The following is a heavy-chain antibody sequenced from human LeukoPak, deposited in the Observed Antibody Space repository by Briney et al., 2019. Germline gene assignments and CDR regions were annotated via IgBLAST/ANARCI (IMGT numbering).Heavy chain of an antibody. D-gene: IGHD3-10*01. CDR3: ARFEGVLLWFGEVH. Sequence: GGSLRLSCAVSGFTFSSYEMNWVRQAPGKGLEWVSYITHSGSTMYYADSVKGRFTISRDNAKNSLYLQMNSLRAEDTAVYYCARFEGVLLWFGEVHWGQGTLVTVSS. V-gene: IGHV3-48*03. J-gene: IGHJ4*02. CDR1: GFTFSSYE. CDR2: ITHSGSTM.